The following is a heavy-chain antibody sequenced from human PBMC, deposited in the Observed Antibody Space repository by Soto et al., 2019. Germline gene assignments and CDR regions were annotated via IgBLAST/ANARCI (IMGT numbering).Heavy chain of an antibody. CDR3: ARAYSSSSGKYYYYYGMDV. D-gene: IGHD6-6*01. Sequence: QVQLVQSGAEVKKPRSSVKVSCKASGGTFSSYAISWVRQAPGQGLEWMGGIIPIFGTANYAQKFQGRVTITADESTSTAYMELSSLRSEDTAVYYCARAYSSSSGKYYYYYGMDVWGQGTTVTVSS. J-gene: IGHJ6*02. V-gene: IGHV1-69*01. CDR2: IIPIFGTA. CDR1: GGTFSSYA.